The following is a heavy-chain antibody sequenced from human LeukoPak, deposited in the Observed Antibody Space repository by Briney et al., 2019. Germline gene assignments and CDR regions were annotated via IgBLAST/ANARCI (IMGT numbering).Heavy chain of an antibody. CDR3: ARVAGTLFDY. Sequence: ASVKVSCKASGFTFTSSAMQWVRQARGQRLEWIGWIVVGSGNTNYAQKFQERVTITRDTSATTVYMELSSLRYEDMAVYYCARVAGTLFDYWGQGTLVTVSS. CDR2: IVVGSGNT. J-gene: IGHJ4*02. D-gene: IGHD6-19*01. CDR1: GFTFTSSA. V-gene: IGHV1-58*02.